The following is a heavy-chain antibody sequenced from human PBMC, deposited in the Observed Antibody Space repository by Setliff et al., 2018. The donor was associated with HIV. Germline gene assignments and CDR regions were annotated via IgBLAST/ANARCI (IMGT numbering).Heavy chain of an antibody. J-gene: IGHJ6*03. CDR2: INAGNGNT. CDR3: ARALRGFHGSGTQFYYYLDV. Sequence: GASVKVSCKASGYTFTTYGITWVRQAPGQRLEWMGWINAGNGNTKYSQKFQGRVTITRDTSVGTAYMELSSLRSEDTAVYYCARALRGFHGSGTQFYYYLDVWGKGTTVTVSS. D-gene: IGHD3-10*01. CDR1: GYTFTTYG. V-gene: IGHV1-3*01.